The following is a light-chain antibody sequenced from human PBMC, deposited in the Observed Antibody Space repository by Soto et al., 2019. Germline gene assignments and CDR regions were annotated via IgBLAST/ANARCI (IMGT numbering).Light chain of an antibody. Sequence: DIQLTQSPSFLSASVGDRVTITCRASQGIRSYLAWYQQRPGKAPELLNYGASTLRPGAASRFSGSGSGTEFTLTISRLEPEDCAVYYCQLFGRSPTFGPGTKVHIK. J-gene: IGKJ3*01. CDR1: QGIRSY. V-gene: IGKV1-9*01. CDR3: QLFGRSPT. CDR2: GAS.